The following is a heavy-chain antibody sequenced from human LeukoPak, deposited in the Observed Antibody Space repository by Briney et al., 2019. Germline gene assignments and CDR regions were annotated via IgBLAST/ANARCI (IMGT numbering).Heavy chain of an antibody. D-gene: IGHD4-11*01. V-gene: IGHV3-30-3*01. CDR2: ISYDGSNK. Sequence: GGSLRLSCAASGFTFSSYAMHGVRQAPGKGLEWVAVISYDGSNKYYADSVKGRFTISRDNSKNTLYLQMNSLRAEDTAVYYCARRWHYSLDYWGQGTLVTVSS. CDR1: GFTFSSYA. J-gene: IGHJ4*02. CDR3: ARRWHYSLDY.